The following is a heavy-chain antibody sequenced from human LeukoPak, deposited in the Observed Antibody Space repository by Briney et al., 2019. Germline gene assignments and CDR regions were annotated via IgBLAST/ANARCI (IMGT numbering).Heavy chain of an antibody. CDR1: GYTFTGYY. D-gene: IGHD4-23*01. J-gene: IGHJ4*02. V-gene: IGHV1-2*02. Sequence: ASVMVSCKASGYTFTGYYIHWVRQAPGQGLEWMGWINPNSGGTKYAQKFQGRVTMTRDTPITTGYMELSSLGSDDTAVYYCARGITVVTPDFWGQGTLVTVSS. CDR2: INPNSGGT. CDR3: ARGITVVTPDF.